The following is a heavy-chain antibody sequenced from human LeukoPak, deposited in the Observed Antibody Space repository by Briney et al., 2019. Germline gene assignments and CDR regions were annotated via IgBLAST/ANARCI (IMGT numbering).Heavy chain of an antibody. Sequence: GGSLRLSCAASGFTFSSYGIHWVRQAPGKGLEWVALISYDGSNEYYAVSVKDRFTISRDNSKNTLYMQMNSLRTEDTAVYYCARRRGYSGYDSLDYWGQGTLVTVSS. CDR2: ISYDGSNE. V-gene: IGHV3-30*03. CDR3: ARRRGYSGYDSLDY. J-gene: IGHJ4*02. D-gene: IGHD5-12*01. CDR1: GFTFSSYG.